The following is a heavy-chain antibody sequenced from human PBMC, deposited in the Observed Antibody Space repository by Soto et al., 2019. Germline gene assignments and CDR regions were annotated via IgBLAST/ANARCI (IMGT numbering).Heavy chain of an antibody. CDR2: VNPILSMS. CDR1: GDTFSFYT. Sequence: VASVKVSCKASGDTFSFYTINWVRQAPGLGLEWMGRVNPILSMSNYAQKFQGRVTMTADKSTSTAYMELRSPRSEDTAFYYCATSYGSGYRAFDYWGQGALVTVSS. J-gene: IGHJ4*02. CDR3: ATSYGSGYRAFDY. V-gene: IGHV1-69*02. D-gene: IGHD3-10*01.